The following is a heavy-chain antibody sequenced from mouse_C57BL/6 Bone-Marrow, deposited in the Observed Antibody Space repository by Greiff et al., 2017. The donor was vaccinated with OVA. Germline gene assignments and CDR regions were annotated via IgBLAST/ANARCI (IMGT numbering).Heavy chain of an antibody. V-gene: IGHV5-6*01. CDR1: GFTFSSYG. CDR2: ISSGGSYT. J-gene: IGHJ3*01. CDR3: ASHGGYWAY. Sequence: EVQLVESGGDLVKPGGSLKLSCAASGFTFSSYGMSWVRQTPDKRLEWVATISSGGSYTYYPDSVKGRFTISRDNAKNTLYLQMSSLKSEDTAMYYCASHGGYWAYWGQGTLVTVSA. D-gene: IGHD2-3*01.